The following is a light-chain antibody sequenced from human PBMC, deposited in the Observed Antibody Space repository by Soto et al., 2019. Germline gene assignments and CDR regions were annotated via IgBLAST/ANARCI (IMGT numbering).Light chain of an antibody. CDR3: HQTFANPWT. Sequence: IRMTDSPSSLSASVRDRVTITCRASQSIGIYLNWYQKKPGKAPKLLIHAASTLQSGAPSTFSGSGYGTDFALTISSLQPEDIATHYCHQTFANPWTFAHATKVDNK. CDR1: QSIGIY. CDR2: AAS. V-gene: IGKV1-39*01. J-gene: IGKJ1*01.